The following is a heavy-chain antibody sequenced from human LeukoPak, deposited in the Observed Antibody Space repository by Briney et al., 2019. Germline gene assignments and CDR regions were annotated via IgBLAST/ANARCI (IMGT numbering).Heavy chain of an antibody. V-gene: IGHV1-69-2*01. D-gene: IGHD5-18*01. CDR3: ATSGKSGYSYGNFDY. Sequence: ASVKVSCKASGYTFTSYYMHWVQQAPGKGLEWMGLVDPEDGETIYAEKFQGRVTITADTSTDTAYMELSSLRSEDTAVYYCATSGKSGYSYGNFDYWGQGTLVTVSS. J-gene: IGHJ4*02. CDR1: GYTFTSYY. CDR2: VDPEDGET.